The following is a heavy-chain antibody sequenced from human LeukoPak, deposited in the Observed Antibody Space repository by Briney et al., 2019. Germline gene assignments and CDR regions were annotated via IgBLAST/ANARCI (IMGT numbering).Heavy chain of an antibody. D-gene: IGHD6-13*01. J-gene: IGHJ4*02. V-gene: IGHV4-39*02. CDR3: ASIAAAGIDY. CDR2: IYYSGDT. Sequence: SETLSLTCIVSGDSISSSSYRWGWVRQPPGKGLEWIGSIYYSGDTYYNTSLKSRVTMYVNTSKNHFSLKLSSVTASDTAVYYCASIAAAGIDYWGQGTLVTVSS. CDR1: GDSISSSSYR.